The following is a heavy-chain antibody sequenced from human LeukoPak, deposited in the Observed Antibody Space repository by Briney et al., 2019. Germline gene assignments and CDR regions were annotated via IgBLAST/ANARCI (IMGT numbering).Heavy chain of an antibody. V-gene: IGHV1-8*01. D-gene: IGHD3-10*01. CDR2: MNPNSGNI. Sequence: ASVKVSCKASGYAFTSYDINWVRQATGQGLEWMGWMNPNSGNIGYAQKFQGRVSMTRNTSISTAYMELSSLRSEDTAVYYCARGPFGELLASFDYWGQGTLVTVSS. CDR3: ARGPFGELLASFDY. J-gene: IGHJ4*02. CDR1: GYAFTSYD.